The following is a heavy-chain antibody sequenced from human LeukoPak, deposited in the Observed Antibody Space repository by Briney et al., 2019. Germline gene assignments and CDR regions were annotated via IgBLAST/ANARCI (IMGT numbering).Heavy chain of an antibody. J-gene: IGHJ6*03. V-gene: IGHV1-18*01. D-gene: IGHD3-3*01. CDR3: GRVGVPVFWYYMDV. Sequence: ASVKVSCKASGGTFSSYAISWVRQAPGQGLEWMGWITTYNGNTNYAQTVQGRVTMTTDTSTSTAYMELRSLRSDDTAVYYCGRVGVPVFWYYMDVWGKGTTVTVSS. CDR1: GGTFSSYA. CDR2: ITTYNGNT.